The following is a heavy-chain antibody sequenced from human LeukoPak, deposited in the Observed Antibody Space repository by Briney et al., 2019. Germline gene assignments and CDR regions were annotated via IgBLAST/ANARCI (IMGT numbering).Heavy chain of an antibody. Sequence: GGSLRLSCAASGFTFSSYSMNWVRQAPGKGLEWVSFISSSSSYIYYADSVKGRFTISRDNAKNSLYLQMNSLRAEDTAVYYCARGEYGSGSYHIDYWGQGTLVTVSA. CDR3: ARGEYGSGSYHIDY. J-gene: IGHJ4*02. CDR1: GFTFSSYS. CDR2: ISSSSSYI. V-gene: IGHV3-21*01. D-gene: IGHD3-10*01.